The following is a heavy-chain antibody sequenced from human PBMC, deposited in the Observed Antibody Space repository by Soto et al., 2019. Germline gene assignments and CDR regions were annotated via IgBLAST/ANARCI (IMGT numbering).Heavy chain of an antibody. J-gene: IGHJ5*02. CDR1: GYTFSSYG. CDR2: ISAYNGNT. D-gene: IGHD6-13*01. Sequence: ASVKVSCKASGYTFSSYGIRWVRQAPGQGLEWMGWISAYNGNTNYAQKLQGRVTMNTDTSTSTAYMELRSLRSDDTAVYYCAREMTAAGMVNWFDPWGPGTLVTVSS. V-gene: IGHV1-18*01. CDR3: AREMTAAGMVNWFDP.